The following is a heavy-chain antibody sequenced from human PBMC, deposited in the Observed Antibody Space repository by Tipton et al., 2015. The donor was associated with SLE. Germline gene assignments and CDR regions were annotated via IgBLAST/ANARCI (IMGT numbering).Heavy chain of an antibody. CDR3: ARGGGWELWYFDY. J-gene: IGHJ4*02. V-gene: IGHV4-34*01. Sequence: TLSLTCAVYGGSFSGYYWSWIRQPPGKGLEWIGEINHSGSTNYNPSLKSRVTISVDTAKNQFSLNLSSVTAADTAVYYCARGGGWELWYFDYWGQGTLVTVSS. D-gene: IGHD1-26*01. CDR1: GGSFSGYY. CDR2: INHSGST.